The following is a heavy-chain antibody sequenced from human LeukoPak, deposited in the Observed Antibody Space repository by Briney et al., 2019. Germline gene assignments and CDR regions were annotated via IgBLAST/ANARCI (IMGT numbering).Heavy chain of an antibody. Sequence: TGGSLRLSCAGSGFPFSGYSMNWVRQTPGKGLEWVSSMSILSGITYYAESVKGRFTVSRDNAKNLLHLQMNSLRVEDTAIYYCARYDSSGPDYWGQGTLVTVSS. V-gene: IGHV3-21*01. CDR3: ARYDSSGPDY. J-gene: IGHJ4*02. CDR2: MSILSGIT. D-gene: IGHD3-22*01. CDR1: GFPFSGYS.